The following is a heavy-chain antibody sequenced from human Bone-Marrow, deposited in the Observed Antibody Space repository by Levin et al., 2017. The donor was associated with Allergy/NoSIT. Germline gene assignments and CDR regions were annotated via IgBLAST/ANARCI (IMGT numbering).Heavy chain of an antibody. V-gene: IGHV3-7*01. J-gene: IGHJ4*02. CDR2: IKADGTET. CDR1: GFTFSSYW. Sequence: GGSLRLSCEASGFTFSSYWMSWLRQAPGKGLEWVGNIKADGTETHYVDSVKGRFTISRDNAKNSLYMQMSSLRAEDTAVYYCARDPRARTSDYWGQGTLVSVSS. CDR3: ARDPRARTSDY.